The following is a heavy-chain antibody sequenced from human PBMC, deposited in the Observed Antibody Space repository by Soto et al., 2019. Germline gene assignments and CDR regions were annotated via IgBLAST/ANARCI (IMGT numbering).Heavy chain of an antibody. Sequence: EVQLVESGGGLVKPGGSLRLSCAASAFSFSTYSMNWVRQAPGRGLEWVSSIGRRGSFIYYADSVKGRFTISRDNAKKALYLKMNSLRAEDTAVYYCVRLFDTSGYYFFDYWGQGILVTVSS. V-gene: IGHV3-21*01. CDR1: AFSFSTYS. D-gene: IGHD3-22*01. CDR3: VRLFDTSGYYFFDY. J-gene: IGHJ4*02. CDR2: IGRRGSFI.